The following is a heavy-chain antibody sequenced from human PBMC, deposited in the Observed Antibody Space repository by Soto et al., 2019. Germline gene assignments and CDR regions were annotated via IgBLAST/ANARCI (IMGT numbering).Heavy chain of an antibody. J-gene: IGHJ4*02. D-gene: IGHD3-10*01. V-gene: IGHV3-23*01. CDR1: GFILSNYA. CDR3: AKDPAPGSADY. Sequence: EVQLLESGGDLVRPGESLRLSCTASGFILSNYAMNWVRQAPGKGLEWVSTLSKDGANEHYADSVKGRFTISRDGSKNTLYIHMNSLRAEATAMYYCAKDPAPGSADYWGQGTQVTVSS. CDR2: LSKDGANE.